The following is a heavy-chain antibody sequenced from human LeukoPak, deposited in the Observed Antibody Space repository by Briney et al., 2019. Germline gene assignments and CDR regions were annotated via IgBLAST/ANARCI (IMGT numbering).Heavy chain of an antibody. V-gene: IGHV1-2*06. Sequence: ASVRVSCKASGYTFTGYYMHWVRQAPGQGLEWMGRINPNSGGTNYAQKFQGRVTMTRDTSISTAYMELSRLRSDDTAVYYCARVLRIVVAPDDAFDIWGQGTMVTVSS. J-gene: IGHJ3*02. D-gene: IGHD2-2*01. CDR2: INPNSGGT. CDR3: ARVLRIVVAPDDAFDI. CDR1: GYTFTGYY.